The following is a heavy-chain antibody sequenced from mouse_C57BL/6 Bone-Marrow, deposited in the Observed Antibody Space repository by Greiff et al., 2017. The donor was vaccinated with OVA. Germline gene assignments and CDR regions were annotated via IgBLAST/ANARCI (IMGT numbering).Heavy chain of an antibody. CDR3: ARRRYGSSYWYFDV. D-gene: IGHD1-1*01. CDR2: FYPGSGSL. J-gene: IGHJ1*03. V-gene: IGHV1-62-2*01. CDR1: GYTFTEYT. Sequence: QVHVKQSGAELVKPGASVKLSCKASGYTFTEYTIHWVKQRSGQGLEWIGWFYPGSGSLKYNEKFKDKATLTADKSSSTVYMELSRLTSEDSAVYFCARRRYGSSYWYFDVWGTGTTVTVSS.